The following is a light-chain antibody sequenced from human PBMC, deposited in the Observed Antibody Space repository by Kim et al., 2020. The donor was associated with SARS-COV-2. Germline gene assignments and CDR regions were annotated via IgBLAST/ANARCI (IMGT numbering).Light chain of an antibody. V-gene: IGLV2-8*01. CDR1: SSDVGGYNY. J-gene: IGLJ2*01. CDR3: SSYAGSNNVV. Sequence: GQSVTISCTGTSSDVGGYNYVSWYQQHPGKAPNLMIYEVSKRPSGVPDRFSGSKSGNTASLTVSGLQAEDEADYYCSSYAGSNNVVFGGGTKVTVL. CDR2: EVS.